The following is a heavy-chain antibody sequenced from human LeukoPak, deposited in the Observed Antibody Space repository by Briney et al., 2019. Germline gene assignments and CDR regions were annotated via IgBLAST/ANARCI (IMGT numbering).Heavy chain of an antibody. CDR2: IYYRGST. D-gene: IGHD3-10*01. J-gene: IGHJ5*02. Sequence: PSETLSLTCTVSGGSISTYYWTWIRQPPGKGLEWIGYIYYRGSTNYNPSLKSRVTISVDTSKNQFSLKLTSVTAADTAVYCCAKADITTVRGVIRDNWFDPWGQGNLVSVSS. CDR3: AKADITTVRGVIRDNWFDP. CDR1: GGSISTYY. V-gene: IGHV4-59*08.